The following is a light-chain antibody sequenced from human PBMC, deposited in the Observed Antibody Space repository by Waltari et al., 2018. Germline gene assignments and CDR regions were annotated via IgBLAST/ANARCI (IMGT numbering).Light chain of an antibody. CDR3: QQYGRAPFT. J-gene: IGKJ3*01. CDR1: QSVSSNP. V-gene: IGKV3-20*01. Sequence: ELVLTQAPGTLSLSPGERAILSCRASQSVSSNPLAWYQQRPGQAPRLLIYGASSRAAGIPDRVSGSGSGIDFTLTITRLEPEDFAVYSCQQYGRAPFTFGPGTTVDF. CDR2: GAS.